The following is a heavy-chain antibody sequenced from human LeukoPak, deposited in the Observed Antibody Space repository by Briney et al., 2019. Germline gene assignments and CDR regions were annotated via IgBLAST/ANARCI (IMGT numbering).Heavy chain of an antibody. D-gene: IGHD3-22*01. V-gene: IGHV1-2*02. CDR2: INPNSGGT. CDR1: GYTFTGYY. J-gene: IGHJ4*02. CDR3: ARDLSHRYYHRTGYAFDY. Sequence: GASVKVSCKASGYTFTGYYMHWVRQAPGPGLEWMGWINPNSGGTNYAQKFQGRVTMTRDTSISTAYMELSRLRSEDTGVYYGARDLSHRYYHRTGYAFDYWGEGTLVTVSS.